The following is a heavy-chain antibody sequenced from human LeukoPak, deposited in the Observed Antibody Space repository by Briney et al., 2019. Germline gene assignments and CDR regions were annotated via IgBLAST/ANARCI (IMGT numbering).Heavy chain of an antibody. D-gene: IGHD4-17*01. J-gene: IGHJ4*02. CDR3: ARETYGDYAHFDY. CDR1: GYSISSGYY. V-gene: IGHV4-38-2*02. CDR2: IYHSGST. Sequence: PSETLSLTCTVSGYSISSGYYWGWIRQPPGKGLEWIGSIYHSGSTYYNPSLQSRVTMSVDTSKNQFSLKLSSVTAADTAVYSCARETYGDYAHFDYWGQGTLVTVSS.